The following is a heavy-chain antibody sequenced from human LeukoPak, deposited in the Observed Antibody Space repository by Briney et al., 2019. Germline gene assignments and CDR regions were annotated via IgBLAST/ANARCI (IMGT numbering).Heavy chain of an antibody. V-gene: IGHV3-21*01. CDR3: ARDMGPGRFDP. CDR1: GFTFSSYS. J-gene: IGHJ5*02. Sequence: PEGSLRLSCAASGFTFSSYSMNWVRQAPGKGLEWVSSISSSSSYIYYADSVKGRFTISRDNAKNSLYLQMNSLRAEDTAVYYCARDMGPGRFDPWGQGTLVTVSS. CDR2: ISSSSSYI. D-gene: IGHD3-10*01.